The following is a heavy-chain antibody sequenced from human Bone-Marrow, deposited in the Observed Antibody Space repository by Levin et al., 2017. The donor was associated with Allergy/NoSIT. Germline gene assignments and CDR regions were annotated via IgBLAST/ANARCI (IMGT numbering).Heavy chain of an antibody. CDR3: ARRHASGPYEYYGLDV. CDR2: INPGDSDT. D-gene: IGHD3-10*01. J-gene: IGHJ6*02. Sequence: GESLKISCKGSGYSFTGYWIAWVRQMPGEGLEWMGIINPGDSDTRYSPSFQGQVTISADKSSSTAYLQWSSLKASDTALYYCARRHASGPYEYYGLDVWGQGTTVTVSS. V-gene: IGHV5-51*01. CDR1: GYSFTGYW.